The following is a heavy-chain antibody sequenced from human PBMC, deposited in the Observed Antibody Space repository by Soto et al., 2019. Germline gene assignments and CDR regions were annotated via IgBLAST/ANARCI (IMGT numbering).Heavy chain of an antibody. D-gene: IGHD6-19*01. CDR1: GGSISSTSSF. J-gene: IGHJ3*01. CDR3: ARHPTVTVEGAFDL. CDR2: IYYSGST. V-gene: IGHV4-39*01. Sequence: QLHLQESGPGLEKPSATLSLTCTVSGGSISSTSSFWAWIRRPPGKGLEWIGSIYYSGSTYDTPSLKSRGAMSIDTSEHRISVNLTSVTAADTTGYYCARHPTVTVEGAFDLWGQGTMVIVSS.